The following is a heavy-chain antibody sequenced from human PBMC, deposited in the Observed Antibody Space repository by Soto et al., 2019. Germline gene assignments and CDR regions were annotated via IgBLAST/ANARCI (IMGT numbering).Heavy chain of an antibody. CDR2: IWYDGSNK. J-gene: IGHJ6*03. D-gene: IGHD2-15*01. Sequence: GGSLRLSCAASGFTFSSYGMHWVRQAPGKGLEWVAVIWYDGSNKYYADSVKGRFTISRDNSKNTLYLQMNSLRAEDTAVYYCARVIPVVAARRYYYMDVWGKGTTVTVSS. CDR1: GFTFSSYG. V-gene: IGHV3-33*01. CDR3: ARVIPVVAARRYYYMDV.